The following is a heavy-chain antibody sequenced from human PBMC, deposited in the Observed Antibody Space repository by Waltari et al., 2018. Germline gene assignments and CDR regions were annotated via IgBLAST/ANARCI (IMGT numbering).Heavy chain of an antibody. CDR2: IYYTGST. D-gene: IGHD2-21*02. V-gene: IGHV4-59*01. J-gene: IGHJ5*02. CDR1: GGSISGFY. CDR3: SRGGGGDWEWFDP. Sequence: QGQLPESGPSLLKPSEALSLLCPVSGGSISGFYWSWVRQPPGKGLEWIGYIYYTGSTNFNPSLKSHVTMSVDTSKNQFSLKLSSVTAADTAFYYCSRGGGGDWEWFDPWGQGPLVTVSS.